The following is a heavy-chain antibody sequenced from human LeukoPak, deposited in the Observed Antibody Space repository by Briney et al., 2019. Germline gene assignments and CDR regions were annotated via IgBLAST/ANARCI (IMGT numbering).Heavy chain of an antibody. J-gene: IGHJ1*01. V-gene: IGHV4-34*01. CDR2: INHSGST. CDR1: GGSFSGYY. CDR3: ARGPEYYDILTGYYSAEYFRH. D-gene: IGHD3-9*01. Sequence: SETLSLTCAVYGGSFSGYYWSWIRQPPGKGLEWIGEINHSGSTNYNPSLKSRVTISVDTSKNQFSLKLSSVTAADTAVYYCARGPEYYDILTGYYSAEYFRHWGQGTLVTVSS.